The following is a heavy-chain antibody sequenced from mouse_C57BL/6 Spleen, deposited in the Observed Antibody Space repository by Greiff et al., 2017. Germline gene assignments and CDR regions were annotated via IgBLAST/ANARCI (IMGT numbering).Heavy chain of an antibody. CDR3: ARAIYYYGSRYYFDY. J-gene: IGHJ2*01. V-gene: IGHV5-4*03. CDR1: GFTFSSYA. CDR2: ISDGGSYT. Sequence: EVKLVESGGGLVKPGGSLKLSCAASGFTFSSYAMSWVRQTPEKRLEWVATISDGGSYTYYPDNVKGRFTISRYNAKTNLYLQMSHLKSEDTAMYYCARAIYYYGSRYYFDYWGQGTTLTVSS. D-gene: IGHD1-1*01.